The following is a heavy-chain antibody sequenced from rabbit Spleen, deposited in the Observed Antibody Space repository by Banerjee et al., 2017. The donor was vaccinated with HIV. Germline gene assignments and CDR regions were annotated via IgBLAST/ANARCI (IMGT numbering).Heavy chain of an antibody. J-gene: IGHJ6*01. CDR3: ARDTGSSFSSYGMDL. CDR2: IYAGSSGGT. V-gene: IGHV1S45*01. D-gene: IGHD8-1*01. CDR1: GFSFSSRYW. Sequence: QEQLEESAGGLVQPGGSLTLTCKASGFSFSSRYWITWVRQAPGKGLEWIGTIYAGSSGGTYSATWAKGRFTCSKTSSTTVTLQMTSLTVADTATYFCARDTGSSFSSYGMDLWGQGTLVTVS.